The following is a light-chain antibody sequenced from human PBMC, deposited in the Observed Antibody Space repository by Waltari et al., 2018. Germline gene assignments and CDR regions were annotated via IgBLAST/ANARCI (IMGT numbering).Light chain of an antibody. J-gene: IGKJ1*01. CDR1: ESVSRA. CDR2: GAS. V-gene: IGKV3-20*01. CDR3: QHYLRLPVT. Sequence: EIVLTQSPGTLSLSVGERATVSCRASESVSRALAGDQQKPGQAHRLLSYGASTRAPGIPDRFMGSGSGTDFSLTISRLEPDDFAVYYCQHYLRLPVTFGQGTTVEI.